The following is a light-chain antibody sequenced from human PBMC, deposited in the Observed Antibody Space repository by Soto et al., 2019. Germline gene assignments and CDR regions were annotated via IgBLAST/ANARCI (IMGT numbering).Light chain of an antibody. Sequence: DIQMTQSPSTLSASVGDRVTITCRASQDFSSRLAWYQQKPGKAPKVLIYAASSLQSGVPSRFSGSGSGTDFTLTINSLQPEDFATYYCQQANSFPITFGQGTRLEIK. CDR3: QQANSFPIT. V-gene: IGKV1-12*01. CDR1: QDFSSR. J-gene: IGKJ5*01. CDR2: AAS.